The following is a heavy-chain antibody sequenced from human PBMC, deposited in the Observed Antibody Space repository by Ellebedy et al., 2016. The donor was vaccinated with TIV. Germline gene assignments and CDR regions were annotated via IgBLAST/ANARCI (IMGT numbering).Heavy chain of an antibody. D-gene: IGHD3-10*01. CDR2: ISRSGNTI. CDR3: ARDGYGSGNTLDY. J-gene: IGHJ4*02. Sequence: GESLKISCRASGFIFSDYEMNWVRQAPGKGLEWVSYISRSGNTIYYADSVKGRFTISRDNAKNSLYLQLNSLRAEDTAVYYCARDGYGSGNTLDYWGQGTLVTVSS. V-gene: IGHV3-48*03. CDR1: GFIFSDYE.